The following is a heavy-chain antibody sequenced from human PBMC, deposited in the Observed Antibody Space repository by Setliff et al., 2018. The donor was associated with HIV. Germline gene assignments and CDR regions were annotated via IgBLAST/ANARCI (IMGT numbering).Heavy chain of an antibody. D-gene: IGHD2-8*01. J-gene: IGHJ4*02. CDR3: ATDRGFCTLDY. CDR2: IWFDGSNK. CDR1: GFTFKSSG. Sequence: GGSLRLSCAASGFTFKSSGMHWVRQAPGRGLEWVAVIWFDGSNKFYLDSVEGRFTISRDNARNSLYLQMNDLRAEDTAVYYCATDRGFCTLDYWGQGTLVTVSS. V-gene: IGHV3-33*03.